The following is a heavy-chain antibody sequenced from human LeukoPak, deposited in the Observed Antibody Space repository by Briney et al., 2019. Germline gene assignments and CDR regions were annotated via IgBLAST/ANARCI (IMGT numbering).Heavy chain of an antibody. Sequence: GESLKISCKTSGYSFSSYWIAWVRQMPGKGLEWMGIIYPGNSNTIYSPSFQGQVSISADKSISTAYLQWSSLKASDAAMYYCARPGSRYTINYGMDVWGQGTTVTVSS. CDR1: GYSFSSYW. CDR2: IYPGNSNT. V-gene: IGHV5-51*01. J-gene: IGHJ6*02. D-gene: IGHD5-18*01. CDR3: ARPGSRYTINYGMDV.